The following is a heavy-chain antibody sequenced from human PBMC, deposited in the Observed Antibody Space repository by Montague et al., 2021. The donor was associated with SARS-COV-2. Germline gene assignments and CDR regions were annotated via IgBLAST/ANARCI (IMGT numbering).Heavy chain of an antibody. V-gene: IGHV4-61*02. CDR2: IYTSGST. Sequence: TLSLTCTVSGGSISSGSYYWSWIRQPAGKGLEWIGRIYTSGSTNYNPSLKSRVTISVDTSKNQFSLKLSSVTAADTAVYYGARADFWSGYLYFDYWGQGTMVTVSS. CDR1: GGSISSGSYY. CDR3: ARADFWSGYLYFDY. J-gene: IGHJ4*02. D-gene: IGHD3-3*01.